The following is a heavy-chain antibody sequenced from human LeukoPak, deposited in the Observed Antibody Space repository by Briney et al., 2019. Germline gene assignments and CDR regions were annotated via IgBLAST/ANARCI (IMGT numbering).Heavy chain of an antibody. CDR3: ARDGGTAAGYPGREYYFDY. Sequence: GGSLRLSCAASGFTVSSNYMSWVRQAPGKGLEWVSVIYSGGSTYYADSVKGRITISRDNSKNTLYLQMNSLRAEDTAVYYCARDGGTAAGYPGREYYFDYWGQGTLVTVSS. CDR1: GFTVSSNY. J-gene: IGHJ4*02. V-gene: IGHV3-66*02. D-gene: IGHD6-13*01. CDR2: IYSGGST.